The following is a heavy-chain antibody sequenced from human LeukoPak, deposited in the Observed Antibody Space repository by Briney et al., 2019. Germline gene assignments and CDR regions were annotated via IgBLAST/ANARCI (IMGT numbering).Heavy chain of an antibody. CDR3: ARAHDYGDFFDY. J-gene: IGHJ4*02. D-gene: IGHD4-17*01. CDR1: GGTFSIYA. CDR2: IIPIFGTA. V-gene: IGHV1-69*13. Sequence: WASVKVSCKASGGTFSIYAISWVRQAPGQGLEWMGGIIPIFGTANYAQKFQGRVTITADESTSTAYMELSSLRSEDTAVYYCARAHDYGDFFDYWGQGTLVTVSS.